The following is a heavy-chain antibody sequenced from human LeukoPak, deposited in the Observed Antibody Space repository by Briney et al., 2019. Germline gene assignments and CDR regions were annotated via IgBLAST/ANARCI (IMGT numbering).Heavy chain of an antibody. J-gene: IGHJ4*02. CDR1: GASISSYY. V-gene: IGHV4-59*12. D-gene: IGHD3-10*01. CDR2: IYYSAST. Sequence: SETLSLTCAVSGASISSYYWSWIRQSPGKGLEWIGYIYYSASTNYNPSVKSRGTISVDTSKNQFSLKLSSVTAADTAVYYCARVATRTFYGSGSLGFDYWGQGTLVTVSS. CDR3: ARVATRTFYGSGSLGFDY.